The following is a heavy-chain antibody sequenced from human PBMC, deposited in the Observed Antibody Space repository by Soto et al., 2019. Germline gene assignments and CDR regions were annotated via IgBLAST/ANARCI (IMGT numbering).Heavy chain of an antibody. CDR3: ARVLKSGSRGLGLGY. V-gene: IGHV1-8*01. J-gene: IGHJ4*02. CDR1: GYTFTSYD. D-gene: IGHD3-10*01. CDR2: MNPNSGNT. Sequence: QVQLVQSGAEVKKPGASVKVSCKASGYTFTSYDINWVRQATGQGLEGMGWMNPNSGNTGYAPKFQGRVTMTRNTSISTTYMELGILRSKDTAVYYCARVLKSGSRGLGLGYWGQGTLVTVSS.